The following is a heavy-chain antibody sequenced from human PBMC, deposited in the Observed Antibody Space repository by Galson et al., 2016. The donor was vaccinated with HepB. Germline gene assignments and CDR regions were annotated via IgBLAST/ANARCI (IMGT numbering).Heavy chain of an antibody. V-gene: IGHV3-30*04. CDR3: ATGGQRYFEH. CDR1: GFTFTPYA. CDR2: ISFDGSDE. J-gene: IGHJ1*01. Sequence: SLRLSCAASGFTFTPYAIHWVRQAPDKGLEWVAVISFDGSDESYSDAVKGRFTIARVNAKNSLHLQLNSLRADDTAVYYCATGGQRYFEHWGQGTSVSVSS. D-gene: IGHD6-25*01.